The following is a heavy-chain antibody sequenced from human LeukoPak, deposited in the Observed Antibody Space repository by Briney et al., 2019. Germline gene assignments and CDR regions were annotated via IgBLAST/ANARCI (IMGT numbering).Heavy chain of an antibody. CDR3: ARDHVYNWNGYFDC. CDR1: GYTFTSYV. V-gene: IGHV1-18*01. D-gene: IGHD1-20*01. Sequence: ASAKVSCKTSGYTFTSYVISWVRQAPGQGLAWMGWIIAYNGNTNYPQKLQGRVTMTTDTSTSTAYMELRSLRSDDTAVYFCARDHVYNWNGYFDCWGQGTLVTVSS. CDR2: IIAYNGNT. J-gene: IGHJ4*02.